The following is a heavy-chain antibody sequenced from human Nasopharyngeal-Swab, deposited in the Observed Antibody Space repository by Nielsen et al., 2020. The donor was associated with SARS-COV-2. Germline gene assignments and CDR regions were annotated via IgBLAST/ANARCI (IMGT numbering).Heavy chain of an antibody. J-gene: IGHJ3*02. CDR2: ISYDGSNK. CDR3: ANDLAYCGGDCYGNAFDI. V-gene: IGHV3-30*18. D-gene: IGHD2-21*02. Sequence: GGSLRLSCAASGFTFSSYGMHWVRQAPGKGLEWVAVISYDGSNKYYADSVKGRFTISRDNSKNTLYLQMNSLRAEDTAVYYCANDLAYCGGDCYGNAFDIWGQGTMVTVSS. CDR1: GFTFSSYG.